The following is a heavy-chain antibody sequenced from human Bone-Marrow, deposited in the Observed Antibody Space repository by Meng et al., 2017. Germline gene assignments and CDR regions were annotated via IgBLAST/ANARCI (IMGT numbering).Heavy chain of an antibody. CDR3: ARDPAYYYDSSGYPLYYYYGMGV. D-gene: IGHD3-22*01. V-gene: IGHV3-30*04. J-gene: IGHJ6*02. Sequence: GESLKISCAASGFTFSSYAMHWVRQAPGKGLEWVAGISYDGSNKYYADSVKGRLTISRDKSKNTLYLQMNSLRAEDTAVYYCARDPAYYYDSSGYPLYYYYGMGVWGQGTMVTVSS. CDR2: ISYDGSNK. CDR1: GFTFSSYA.